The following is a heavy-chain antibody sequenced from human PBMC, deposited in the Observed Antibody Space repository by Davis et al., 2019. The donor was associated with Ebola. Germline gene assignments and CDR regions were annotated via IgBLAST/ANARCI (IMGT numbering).Heavy chain of an antibody. V-gene: IGHV3-23*01. Sequence: PGGSLRLSCAASGFSFSTYAMTWVRQAPGKGLEWVSVISGSGDITYYADAVKGRFTISRDNSKNTLYLQVNSLRAEDTAAYYCAHGGSYSNSYHDAFDIWGQGTMVSVSS. J-gene: IGHJ3*02. CDR3: AHGGSYSNSYHDAFDI. D-gene: IGHD6-6*01. CDR2: ISGSGDIT. CDR1: GFSFSTYA.